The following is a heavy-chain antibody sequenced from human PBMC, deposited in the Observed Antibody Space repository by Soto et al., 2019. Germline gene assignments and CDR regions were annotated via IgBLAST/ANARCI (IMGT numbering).Heavy chain of an antibody. Sequence: EVQLLEYGGGLVQRGQSLRLSCVASGFTFNKYAMTWVREAPGKGLEWVSSISGSSSTTYYADSVKGRFTISRDNPKNTVYLHMNTLSTEDTAVYYCAPTRYDYGDDAVGYWGQGTLVTVSS. V-gene: IGHV3-23*01. CDR3: APTRYDYGDDAVGY. CDR1: GFTFNKYA. D-gene: IGHD4-17*01. J-gene: IGHJ4*01. CDR2: ISGSSSTT.